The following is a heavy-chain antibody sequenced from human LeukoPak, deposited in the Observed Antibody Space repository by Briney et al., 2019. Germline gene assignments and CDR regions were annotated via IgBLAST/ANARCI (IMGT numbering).Heavy chain of an antibody. J-gene: IGHJ4*02. CDR2: IWYDGSNK. CDR1: GFSFNNYW. Sequence: GGSLRLSCAASGFSFNNYWMHWVRQAPGKGLEWVAVIWYDGSNKYYADSVKGRFTISRDNSKNTLYLQMNSLRAEDTAVYYCASSTDYSDYWGQGTLVTVSS. V-gene: IGHV3-33*08. CDR3: ASSTDYSDY.